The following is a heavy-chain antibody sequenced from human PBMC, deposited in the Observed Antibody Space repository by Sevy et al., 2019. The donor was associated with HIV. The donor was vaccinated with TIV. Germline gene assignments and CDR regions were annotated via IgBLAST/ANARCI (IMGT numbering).Heavy chain of an antibody. Sequence: GGSLRLSCGASGFTFRDYYMSWIRQAPGRGLEWVSYISSRDNTIYYADSVKGRFTISRDNAKNSLYLQMNRLRAEDTALYYCAREGSLRYFDLWGRGTLVTVSS. CDR1: GFTFRDYY. CDR3: AREGSLRYFDL. V-gene: IGHV3-11*01. D-gene: IGHD3-10*01. CDR2: ISSRDNTI. J-gene: IGHJ2*01.